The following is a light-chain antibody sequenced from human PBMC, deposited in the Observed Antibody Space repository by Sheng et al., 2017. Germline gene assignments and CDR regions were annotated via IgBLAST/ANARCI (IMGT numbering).Light chain of an antibody. J-gene: IGLJ3*02. CDR1: SFNIGNNA. CDR3: ATWDGSLNGWV. Sequence: QSVLTQPPSVSEAPRQRVTISCSGSSFNIGNNAVNWYQQLPGTAPKLLIYFNNQRPSGVPDRFSGSKSGTSASLAISGLRSEDEADYYCATWDGSLNGWVFGGGTKLTVL. CDR2: FNN. V-gene: IGLV1-36*01.